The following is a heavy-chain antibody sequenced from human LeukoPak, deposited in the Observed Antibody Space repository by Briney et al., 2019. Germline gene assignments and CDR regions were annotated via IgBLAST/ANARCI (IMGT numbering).Heavy chain of an antibody. D-gene: IGHD6-13*01. CDR3: ATDFSLVPDY. Sequence: ASVKVSCKASGYTFTSYGISWVRQAPGQGLEWMGWISAYNGNTNYAQKFQGRVTMTEDTSTDTAYMELSSLRSEDTAVYYCATDFSLVPDYWGQGTLVTVSS. CDR1: GYTFTSYG. CDR2: ISAYNGNT. J-gene: IGHJ4*02. V-gene: IGHV1-18*01.